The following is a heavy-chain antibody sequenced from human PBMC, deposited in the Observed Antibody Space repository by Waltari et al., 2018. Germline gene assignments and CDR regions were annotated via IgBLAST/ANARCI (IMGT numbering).Heavy chain of an antibody. V-gene: IGHV3-21*01. J-gene: IGHJ4*02. CDR3: ARGYCSSTSCYAFDY. Sequence: EVQLVESGGGLVKPGGSLRLSCAASGFTFSSYSMNWVRQAPGKGLEWVSSISSSSSYIYYADSVKGQFTISRDNAKNSLYLQMNSLRAEDTAVYYCARGYCSSTSCYAFDYWGQGTLVTVSS. CDR2: ISSSSSYI. D-gene: IGHD2-2*01. CDR1: GFTFSSYS.